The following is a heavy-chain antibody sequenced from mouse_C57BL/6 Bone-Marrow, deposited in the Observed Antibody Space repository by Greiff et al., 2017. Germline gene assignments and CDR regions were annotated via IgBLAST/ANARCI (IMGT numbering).Heavy chain of an antibody. V-gene: IGHV1-69*01. D-gene: IGHD1-1*01. CDR3: ARGHGCYFDY. CDR2: IDPSDSYT. CDR1: GYTFTSYW. J-gene: IGHJ2*01. Sequence: QVQLQQPGAELVMPGASVKLSCKASGYTFTSYWMHWVKQRPGQGLEWIGEIDPSDSYTNYNQKFKGKSTLTVDKSSSTAYMQLSSLTSEDSAVYYCARGHGCYFDYWGQGTTLTVSS.